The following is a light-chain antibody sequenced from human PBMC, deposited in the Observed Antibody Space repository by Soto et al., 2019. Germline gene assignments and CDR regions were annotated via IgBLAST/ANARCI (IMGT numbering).Light chain of an antibody. CDR3: CSFALRSTLI. J-gene: IGLJ2*01. Sequence: QSALTQPASVSGSPGQSITISCTGTSSDVGNYNLVSWYQQYPGKAPKLMIYEGDKRPSGVSHRFFGSKSGNTASLTISGLQAEDEDDYCCCSFALRSTLIFGGGTKLTVL. CDR2: EGD. V-gene: IGLV2-23*01. CDR1: SSDVGNYNL.